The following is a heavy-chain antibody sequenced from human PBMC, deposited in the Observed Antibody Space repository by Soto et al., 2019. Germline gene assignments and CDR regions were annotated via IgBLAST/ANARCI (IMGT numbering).Heavy chain of an antibody. Sequence: QVQLQESGPGLVKPSQTLSLTCTVSGGSISSGGYYWSWIRQHPGKGLEWIGYIYYSGSTYYNPSLKSRVTISVDTAKNQFDLKLSSVTAADTAVYYCARDCSGGSCYPYYYMDVWGKGTTVTVSS. CDR2: IYYSGST. CDR3: ARDCSGGSCYPYYYMDV. V-gene: IGHV4-31*03. D-gene: IGHD2-15*01. J-gene: IGHJ6*03. CDR1: GGSISSGGYY.